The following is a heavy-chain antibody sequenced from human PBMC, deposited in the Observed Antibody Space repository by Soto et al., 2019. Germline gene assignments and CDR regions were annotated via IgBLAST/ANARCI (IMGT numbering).Heavy chain of an antibody. CDR3: ARQKGITGTPKFVPERGPFAY. CDR1: GYSFTSYW. J-gene: IGHJ4*02. D-gene: IGHD1-20*01. Sequence: PGESLKISCKGFGYSFTSYWIGWVRQMPGKGLEWMGIIYPGDSDTRYSPSFQGQVTISADKSISTAYLQWSSLKASDTAMYYCARQKGITGTPKFVPERGPFAYWGQGTLVTVSS. CDR2: IYPGDSDT. V-gene: IGHV5-51*01.